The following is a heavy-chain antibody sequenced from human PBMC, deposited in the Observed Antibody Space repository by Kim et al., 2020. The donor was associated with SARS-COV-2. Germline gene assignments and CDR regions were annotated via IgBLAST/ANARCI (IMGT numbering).Heavy chain of an antibody. CDR2: SYT. D-gene: IGHD3-16*01. V-gene: IGHV5-10-1*01. Sequence: SYTNYSPSFQGHVTISADKSISTAYLQWSSLKASDTAMYYCARQDYAFDIWGQGTMVTVSS. CDR3: ARQDYAFDI. J-gene: IGHJ3*02.